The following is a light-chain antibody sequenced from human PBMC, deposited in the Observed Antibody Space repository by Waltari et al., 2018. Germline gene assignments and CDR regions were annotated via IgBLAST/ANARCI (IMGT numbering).Light chain of an antibody. CDR2: DAS. Sequence: DIQMTQSPSSLSASVGDRVTITCRASQDISNYLNWYQQKPGRAPKLLIYDASNLETGVPSRFSVSGSGTDFTFTISSLQPEDIATYYCQQYDNLPITFGQGTRLEIK. V-gene: IGKV1-33*01. J-gene: IGKJ5*01. CDR3: QQYDNLPIT. CDR1: QDISNY.